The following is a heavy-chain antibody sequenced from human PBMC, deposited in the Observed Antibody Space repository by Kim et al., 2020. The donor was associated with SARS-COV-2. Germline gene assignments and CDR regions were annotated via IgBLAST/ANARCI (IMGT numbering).Heavy chain of an antibody. CDR3: ARDPTYKGSGSYYGSSRTNWFDP. V-gene: IGHV3-21*01. CDR2: ISSSSSYI. J-gene: IGHJ5*02. D-gene: IGHD3-10*01. Sequence: GGSLRLSCAASGFTFSSYSMNWVRQAPGKGLEWVSSISSSSSYIYYADSVKGRFTISRDNAKNSLYLQMNSLRAEDTAVYYCARDPTYKGSGSYYGSSRTNWFDPWGQGTLVTVSS. CDR1: GFTFSSYS.